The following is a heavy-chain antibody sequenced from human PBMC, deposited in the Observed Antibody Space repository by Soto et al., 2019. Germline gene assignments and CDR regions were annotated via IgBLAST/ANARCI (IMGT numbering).Heavy chain of an antibody. CDR3: ARDLSSPFWSGYYISAGGYFDY. V-gene: IGHV4-59*01. CDR2: IYYSGST. J-gene: IGHJ4*02. Sequence: SETLSLTCTVSGGSISSYYWSWIRQPPGKGLEWIGYIYYSGSTNYNPSLKSRVTISVDTSKNQFSLKLSSVTAADTAVYYCARDLSSPFWSGYYISAGGYFDYWGQGTLVTVSS. D-gene: IGHD3-3*01. CDR1: GGSISSYY.